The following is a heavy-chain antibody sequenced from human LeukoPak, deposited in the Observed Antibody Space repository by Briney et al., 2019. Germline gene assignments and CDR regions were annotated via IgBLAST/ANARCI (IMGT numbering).Heavy chain of an antibody. J-gene: IGHJ3*02. CDR2: IYYSGST. CDR1: GGSISSYY. D-gene: IGHD6-13*01. CDR3: ARHRLAAAYMGAFDI. Sequence: SETLSLTCTVSGGSISSYYWSWIRQPPGKGLEWIGYIYYSGSTNYNPSLKSRVTISVDTSKNQFSLKLSFVTAADTAVYYCARHRLAAAYMGAFDIWGQGTMVTVSS. V-gene: IGHV4-59*08.